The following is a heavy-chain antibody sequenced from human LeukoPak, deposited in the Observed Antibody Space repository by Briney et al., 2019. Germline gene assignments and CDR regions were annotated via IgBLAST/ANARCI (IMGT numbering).Heavy chain of an antibody. Sequence: ASVKVSCKASGYPFIDYYLHWVRQAPGQGLEWMGCINPNTGDTNSAQNFQGRVIMTRDTSITTAYMELSRLRSDDTAVYYCARDGEYGTGSYYRGCFDYWGQGILVTVSS. CDR3: ARDGEYGTGSYYRGCFDY. CDR1: GYPFIDYY. J-gene: IGHJ4*02. D-gene: IGHD3-10*01. V-gene: IGHV1-2*02. CDR2: INPNTGDT.